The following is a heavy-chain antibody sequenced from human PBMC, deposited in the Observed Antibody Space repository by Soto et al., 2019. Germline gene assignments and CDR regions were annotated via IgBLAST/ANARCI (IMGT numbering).Heavy chain of an antibody. CDR3: ARGSSRWDY. D-gene: IGHD6-13*01. Sequence: SETLSLTCTFSCGSISSFYWSWIRQPAGKGLEWIGRIYSGGRNNYNPSLKSRVTMSVDTSKNQFSLRLSSVTAADTAMYCCARGSSRWDYWGQGTLVTVSS. V-gene: IGHV4-4*07. J-gene: IGHJ4*02. CDR1: CGSISSFY. CDR2: IYSGGRN.